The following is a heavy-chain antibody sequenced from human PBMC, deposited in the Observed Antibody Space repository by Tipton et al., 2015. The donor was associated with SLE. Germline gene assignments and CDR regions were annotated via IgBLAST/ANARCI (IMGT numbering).Heavy chain of an antibody. J-gene: IGHJ3*02. Sequence: LRLSCAVYGGSFSGYYWSWIRQPPGKGLEWIGEINHSGSTNYNPSLKSRVTISVDTSKNQFSLKLNSVTAADTAVYYCARPRVGKGAFDIWGQGTMVTVSS. CDR1: GGSFSGYY. CDR3: ARPRVGKGAFDI. V-gene: IGHV4-34*01. D-gene: IGHD1-26*01. CDR2: INHSGST.